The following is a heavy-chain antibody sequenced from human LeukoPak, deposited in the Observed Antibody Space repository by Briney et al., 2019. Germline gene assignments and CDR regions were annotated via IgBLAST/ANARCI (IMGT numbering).Heavy chain of an antibody. V-gene: IGHV3-7*01. CDR2: IKQDGSEK. Sequence: GGSLRLSCAASGFTFSSYAMSWVRQAPGKGLEWVANIKQDGSEKYYVDSVKGRFTISRDNAKNSLYLQMNSLRAEDTAVYYCARGYCSGGSCYPYFDYWGQGTLVTVSS. CDR3: ARGYCSGGSCYPYFDY. J-gene: IGHJ4*02. CDR1: GFTFSSYA. D-gene: IGHD2-15*01.